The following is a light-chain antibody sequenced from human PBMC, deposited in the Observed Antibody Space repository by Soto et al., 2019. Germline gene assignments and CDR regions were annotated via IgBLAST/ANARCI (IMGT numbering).Light chain of an antibody. J-gene: IGLJ2*01. CDR3: SSYTSSSTYVV. Sequence: QSALTQPASVSGSPGQSITISCTGTSSDVGGYNHVSWYQQYPGKAPKLVIYDVTNRPSGISNRFSGSKSGNTASLTISGLQAEDEADYYCSSYTSSSTYVVFGGGTQLTVL. CDR1: SSDVGGYNH. CDR2: DVT. V-gene: IGLV2-14*01.